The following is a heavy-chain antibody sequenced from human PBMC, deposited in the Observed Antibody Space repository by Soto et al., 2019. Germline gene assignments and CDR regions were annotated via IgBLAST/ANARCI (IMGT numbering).Heavy chain of an antibody. CDR1: GGSISSFY. J-gene: IGHJ4*02. CDR3: ARGSSRWDY. D-gene: IGHD6-13*01. CDR2: IYSGGRN. V-gene: IGHV4-4*07. Sequence: SETLSPTCTVSGGSISSFYSIWIRQPAGKGLEWIGRIYSGGRNNYNPSLKSRVTMSVDTSKNQFSLRLSSVTAADTAMYYCARGSSRWDYWGQGTLVTVSS.